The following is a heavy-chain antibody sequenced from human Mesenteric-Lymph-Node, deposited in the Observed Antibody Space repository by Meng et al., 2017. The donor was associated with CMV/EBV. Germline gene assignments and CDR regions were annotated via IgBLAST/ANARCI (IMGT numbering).Heavy chain of an antibody. J-gene: IGHJ6*02. V-gene: IGHV3-11*04. CDR1: GFTFSDYY. D-gene: IGHD2-2*01. CDR2: IDSSDGST. Sequence: GGSLRLSCAASGFTFSDYYMTWIRQAPGKGLEWISYIDSSDGSTYYADSVKGRFTISRDNAKSSLYLQMNSLRAEDTAVYYCARGFIFVIVPTALDVWGQGTTVTVSS. CDR3: ARGFIFVIVPTALDV.